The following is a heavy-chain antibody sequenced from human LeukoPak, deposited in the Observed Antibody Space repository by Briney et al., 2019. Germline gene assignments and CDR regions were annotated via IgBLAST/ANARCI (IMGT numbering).Heavy chain of an antibody. CDR2: ISSSGSTI. J-gene: IGHJ6*02. CDR3: ARSGSGILAYGMDV. D-gene: IGHD3-10*01. Sequence: GGSLRLSCAASGFIFSSYEMNWVRQAPGKGLEWVSYISSSGSTIYYADSVKGRFTISRDNAKNSLYLQMNSLRAEDTAVYYCARSGSGILAYGMDVWGQGTTVTVSS. CDR1: GFIFSSYE. V-gene: IGHV3-48*03.